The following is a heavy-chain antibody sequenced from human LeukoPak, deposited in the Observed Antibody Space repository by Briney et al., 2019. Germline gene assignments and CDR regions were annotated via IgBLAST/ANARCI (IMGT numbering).Heavy chain of an antibody. CDR1: GDSISDYY. V-gene: IGHV4-4*07. Sequence: SETLSLTCTVSGDSISDYYWSWIRQPAGRGLEWIGRIFTTENTDYNPSLTSRVTMSIDTSKNQFSLELRSVTAADTAVYYCTRDPAFYGSGDWVQGTLVTVSS. D-gene: IGHD3-10*01. CDR3: TRDPAFYGSGD. J-gene: IGHJ4*02. CDR2: IFTTENT.